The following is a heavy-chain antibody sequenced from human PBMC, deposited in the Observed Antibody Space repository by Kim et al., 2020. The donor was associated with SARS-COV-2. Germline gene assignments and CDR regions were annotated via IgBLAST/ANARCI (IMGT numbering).Heavy chain of an antibody. CDR3: ATTVVGVAEYFRH. D-gene: IGHD1-26*01. Sequence: YAQKCEGRLTITEEASTDTAYMELSSLRSEDTAVYYCATTVVGVAEYFRHWGQGTLVTVSS. V-gene: IGHV1-24*01. J-gene: IGHJ1*01.